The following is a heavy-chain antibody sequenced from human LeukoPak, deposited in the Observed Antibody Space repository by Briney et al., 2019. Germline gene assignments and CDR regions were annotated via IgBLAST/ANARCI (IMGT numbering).Heavy chain of an antibody. CDR2: ISGSGGST. CDR1: GFTFSSYA. D-gene: IGHD3-9*01. J-gene: IGHJ4*02. V-gene: IGHV3-23*01. Sequence: GGSLRLSRAASGFTFSSYAMSWVRQAPGKGLEWVSAISGSGGSTYYADSVKGRFTISRDNSKNTLYLQMNSLRAEDTAVYYCAKDVGYDILTGYYSYASDYWGQGTLVTVSS. CDR3: AKDVGYDILTGYYSYASDY.